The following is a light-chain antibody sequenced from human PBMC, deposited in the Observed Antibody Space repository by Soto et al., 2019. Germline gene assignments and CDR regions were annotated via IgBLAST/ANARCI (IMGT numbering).Light chain of an antibody. CDR1: QSVSSN. CDR3: QQYNKWPWT. Sequence: IVMTQSPAALSVSPGERATLSCRASQSVSSNFAWYQQKPAQAPRLLIYGAFTRATGIPARFSGSGSGTELTLNISSPQSEDFVVYYCQQYNKWPWTFGQGTKVEIK. J-gene: IGKJ1*01. V-gene: IGKV3-15*01. CDR2: GAF.